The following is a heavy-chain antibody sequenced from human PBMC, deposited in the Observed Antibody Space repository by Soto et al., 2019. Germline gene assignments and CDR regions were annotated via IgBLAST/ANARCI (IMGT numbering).Heavy chain of an antibody. V-gene: IGHV3-30-3*01. CDR1: GFTFSSYA. D-gene: IGHD6-13*01. CDR2: ISYDGSNK. J-gene: IGHJ6*02. CDR3: ARGTIAAAGSYYGMDV. Sequence: QVQLVESGGGVVQPGRSLRLSCAASGFTFSSYAMHWVRQAPGKGLEWVAVISYDGSNKYYADSVKGRFTISRDNSKNTLDLQMNSLRAEDTAVYYCARGTIAAAGSYYGMDVWGQGTTVTVSS.